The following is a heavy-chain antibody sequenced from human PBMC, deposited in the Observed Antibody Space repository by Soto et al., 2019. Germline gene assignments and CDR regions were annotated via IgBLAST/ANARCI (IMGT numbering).Heavy chain of an antibody. J-gene: IGHJ4*02. CDR3: ARDSSGYIR. CDR2: ISYDGSNK. V-gene: IGHV3-30-3*01. D-gene: IGHD3-22*01. CDR1: GFTFSSYA. Sequence: PGGSLRLSCAASGFTFSSYAMHWVRQAPGKGLEWVAVISYDGSNKYYADSVKGRFTISRDNSKNTLYLQMNSLRAEDTAVYYCARDSSGYIRWGQGTLVAVSS.